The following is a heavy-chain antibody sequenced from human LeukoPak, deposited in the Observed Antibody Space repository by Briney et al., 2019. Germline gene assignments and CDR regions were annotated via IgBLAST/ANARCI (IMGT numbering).Heavy chain of an antibody. Sequence: ASVKVSCKASGYTFSDYYIHWMRQAPGQGLEWMGWINPQTGDTHYAQKFRGRVNMTGDTSINTAYLDLSGLRSDDTAIYYCARDGNFDFWGQGTLVTVSS. CDR1: GYTFSDYY. J-gene: IGHJ4*02. V-gene: IGHV1-2*02. CDR3: ARDGNFDF. CDR2: INPQTGDT.